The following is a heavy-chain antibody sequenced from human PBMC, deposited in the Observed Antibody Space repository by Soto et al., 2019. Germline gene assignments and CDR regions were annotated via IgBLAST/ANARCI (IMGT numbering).Heavy chain of an antibody. CDR2: IYYSGST. J-gene: IGHJ3*02. V-gene: IGHV4-39*02. CDR3: ERTITIFGVVIKKDAFDI. D-gene: IGHD3-3*01. Sequence: QLQLQESGPGLVKPSETLSLTCTVSGGSISSSSYYWGWIRQPPGKGLEWIGSIYYSGSTYYNPSLKSRVTISVDTSKIHISPKLSSVTAADTAVYYCERTITIFGVVIKKDAFDIWGQGTMVTVSS. CDR1: GGSISSSSYY.